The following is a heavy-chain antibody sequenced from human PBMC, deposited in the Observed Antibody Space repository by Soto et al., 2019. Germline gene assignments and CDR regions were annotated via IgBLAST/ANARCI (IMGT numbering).Heavy chain of an antibody. CDR2: IGGSGGNT. CDR3: AKETSLSGRYYGMDV. V-gene: IGHV3-23*01. CDR1: GFTFNNYA. Sequence: EVPLLESGGGLVQPGGSLRLSCAASGFTFNNYAMSWVRQAPGKGLEWVSAIGGSGGNTYYADSVKGRFTISRDNSKNTLYLQMNSLRDEDTAVYYCAKETSLSGRYYGMDVWGQGTTVTVSS. D-gene: IGHD1-26*01. J-gene: IGHJ6*02.